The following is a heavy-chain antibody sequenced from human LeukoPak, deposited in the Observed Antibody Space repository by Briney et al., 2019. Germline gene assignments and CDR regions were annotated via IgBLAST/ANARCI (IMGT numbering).Heavy chain of an antibody. CDR3: ARETDYGDYPWERYFDY. CDR1: GFTFSSYA. J-gene: IGHJ4*02. D-gene: IGHD4-17*01. Sequence: PGRSLRLSCAASGFTFSSYAMHWVRQAPGKGLEWVAVISYSGSNKQYADYVKGRFTISRDNAENSLYLQMNSLRAEDTAVYYCARETDYGDYPWERYFDYWGQGTQVTVSS. V-gene: IGHV3-30*04. CDR2: ISYSGSNK.